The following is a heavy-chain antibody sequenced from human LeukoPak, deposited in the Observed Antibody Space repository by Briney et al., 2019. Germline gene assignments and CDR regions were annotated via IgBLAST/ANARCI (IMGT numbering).Heavy chain of an antibody. CDR3: AKGAMEDDYYYYGMDV. J-gene: IGHJ6*02. CDR1: GFTFRNYG. D-gene: IGHD1-1*01. CDR2: IYYDGSNK. Sequence: GGSLRLSCAASGFTFRNYGMHWVRQAPGKGLEWVAIIYYDGSNKYYRDSVKGRFTISRDDSKNTLYLQMNSLRAEDTAIYYCAKGAMEDDYYYYGMDVWGQGTTVTVSS. V-gene: IGHV3-33*06.